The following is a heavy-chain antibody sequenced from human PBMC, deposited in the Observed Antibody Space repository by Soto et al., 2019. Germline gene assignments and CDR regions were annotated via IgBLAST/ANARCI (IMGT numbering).Heavy chain of an antibody. CDR2: INPKTGGT. Sequence: QVQLEQSGADVKKPGASVKVSCKTSGYIFTDSYIHWVRQAPGQGLEWMGYINPKTGGTTYAQKFQGWVTMTRDTSVSTAYIDLSSLKFNDTAVYYCARDQGNSSSWPIDFWGQGTVVTVSS. V-gene: IGHV1-2*04. J-gene: IGHJ4*02. CDR1: GYIFTDSY. D-gene: IGHD6-13*01. CDR3: ARDQGNSSSWPIDF.